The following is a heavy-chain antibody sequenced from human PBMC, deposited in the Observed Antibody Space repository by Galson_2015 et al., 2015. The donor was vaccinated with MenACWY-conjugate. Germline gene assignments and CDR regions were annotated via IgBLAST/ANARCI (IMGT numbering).Heavy chain of an antibody. V-gene: IGHV3-23*01. CDR1: GYTLTNYY. D-gene: IGHD6-19*01. CDR2: MSGSSGST. Sequence: SCKASGYTLTNYYLNWVRQAPGKGLEWVSGMSGSSGSTYYADSVKGRFTISRDNSKNTLYLQMNSLRADDTAVYYCAKATRSTGWQFDFWGQGTLVTVSS. J-gene: IGHJ4*02. CDR3: AKATRSTGWQFDF.